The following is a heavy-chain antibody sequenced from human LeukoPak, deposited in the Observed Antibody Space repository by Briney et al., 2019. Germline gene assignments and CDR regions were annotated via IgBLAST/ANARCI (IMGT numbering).Heavy chain of an antibody. V-gene: IGHV1-2*02. CDR1: GYTFTGYY. CDR3: ARGGTPHTPPLDY. CDR2: INPNSGGT. Sequence: ASVKVSCKASGYTFTGYYMHWVRQAPGQGLEWMGWINPNSGGTNYAQKFQGRVTMTRDTSISTAYMELSRLRSDDTAAYYCARGGTPHTPPLDYWGQGTLVTVSS. D-gene: IGHD3-16*01. J-gene: IGHJ4*02.